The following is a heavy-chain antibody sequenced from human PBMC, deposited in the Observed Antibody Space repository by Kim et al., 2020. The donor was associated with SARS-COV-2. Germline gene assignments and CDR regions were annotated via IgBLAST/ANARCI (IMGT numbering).Heavy chain of an antibody. D-gene: IGHD4-17*01. Sequence: TTDYAAPVKGRFTIARDDSTNTLYLQMNSLKTEDTVVYYCTTVPVTTFDCWGQGTLVTVSS. J-gene: IGHJ4*02. CDR3: TTVPVTTFDC. CDR2: TT. V-gene: IGHV3-15*01.